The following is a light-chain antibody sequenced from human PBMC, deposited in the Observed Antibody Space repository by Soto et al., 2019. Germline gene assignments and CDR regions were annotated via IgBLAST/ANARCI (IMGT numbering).Light chain of an antibody. CDR3: MQALQTPYT. V-gene: IGKV2-28*01. CDR2: LGS. J-gene: IGKJ2*01. Sequence: DIVMTQSPLSLPVTPGEPASISCRSSQSLLQSNGYNYLDWYLQKPGQSPQLLIYLGSNRASGVPDRFSGSGSGTDFTLKISRVEAEDVGVYYWMQALQTPYTFGQGTKLEIK. CDR1: QSLLQSNGYNY.